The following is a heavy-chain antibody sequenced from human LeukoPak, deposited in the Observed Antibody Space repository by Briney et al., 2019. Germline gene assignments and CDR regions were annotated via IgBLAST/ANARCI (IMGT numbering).Heavy chain of an antibody. CDR1: GGTFSSYA. Sequence: SSVKVSCKASGGTFSSYAISWVRQAPGQGLEGMGGIIPNFGTANYAKKFQGRVTITADESTSTAYMELSSLRSEDTAVYYCARMRGYSGYDYYYYYYMDVWGKGTTVTVSS. CDR3: ARMRGYSGYDYYYYYYMDV. D-gene: IGHD5-12*01. V-gene: IGHV1-69*01. J-gene: IGHJ6*03. CDR2: IIPNFGTA.